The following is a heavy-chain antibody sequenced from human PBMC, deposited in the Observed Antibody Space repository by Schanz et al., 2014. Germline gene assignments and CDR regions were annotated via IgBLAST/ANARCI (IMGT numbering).Heavy chain of an antibody. D-gene: IGHD2-2*01. CDR3: ARGEWSTSQFDY. Sequence: QVQLQQWGAGLLKPSETLSLTCAVYGGSFSGYYWTWIRQPPGKGLEWIGENHHSGSTNYNPSIKSRVTIPMDPSKNRFSLKLTFATAADTAVYYCARGEWSTSQFDYWGHGTLVTVSS. V-gene: IGHV4-34*01. J-gene: IGHJ4*01. CDR2: NHHSGST. CDR1: GGSFSGYY.